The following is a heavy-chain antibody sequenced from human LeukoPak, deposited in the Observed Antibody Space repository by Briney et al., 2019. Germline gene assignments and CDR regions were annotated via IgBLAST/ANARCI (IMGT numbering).Heavy chain of an antibody. V-gene: IGHV3-74*01. D-gene: IGHD3-10*01. CDR2: INSDGSST. CDR1: GFTFSSYW. Sequence: GGSLRLSCAASGFTFSSYWMHWVCQAPGKGLVWVSRINSDGSSTSYADSVKGRFTISRDNAKNTLYLQMNSLRAEDTAVYYCARAMVRHGIDYWGQGTLVTVSS. CDR3: ARAMVRHGIDY. J-gene: IGHJ4*02.